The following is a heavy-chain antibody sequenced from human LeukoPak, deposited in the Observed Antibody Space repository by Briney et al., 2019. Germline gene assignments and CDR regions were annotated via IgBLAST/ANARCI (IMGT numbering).Heavy chain of an antibody. Sequence: ASVKVSCKVSGSTLTDLSIHWVRQAPGKGLEYMGGSDLEDGATFHAQNFQGRVTMTEDTSTDTAYMDLSSLRSEDTAVYYCVTDRARLFWYFDLWGRGTLVLVSA. D-gene: IGHD3-10*01. J-gene: IGHJ2*01. V-gene: IGHV1-24*01. CDR2: SDLEDGAT. CDR3: VTDRARLFWYFDL. CDR1: GSTLTDLS.